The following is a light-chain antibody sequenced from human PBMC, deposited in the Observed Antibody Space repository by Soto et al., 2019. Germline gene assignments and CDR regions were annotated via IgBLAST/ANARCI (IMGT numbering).Light chain of an antibody. V-gene: IGLV2-23*02. J-gene: IGLJ1*01. Sequence: QSALTQPASVSGSPGQSITISGTGTSSDVGTYDLVSWYQQHPGKAPKLMIYEVSKRPSGVSNRFSGSKSGNTASLTISGPQAEDEADYHCCSYAVSSTYVFGTGTKVTVL. CDR2: EVS. CDR1: SSDVGTYDL. CDR3: CSYAVSSTYV.